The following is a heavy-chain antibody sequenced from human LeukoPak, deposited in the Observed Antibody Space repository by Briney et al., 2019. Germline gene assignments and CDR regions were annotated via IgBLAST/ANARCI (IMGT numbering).Heavy chain of an antibody. CDR2: ISYDGSNK. J-gene: IGHJ4*02. D-gene: IGHD3-22*01. V-gene: IGHV3-30*18. CDR3: AKDLWEDYYDSSGSPNDY. Sequence: GGSLRLSCAASGFTFSGYGMHWGRQAPGKGLEWGAVISYDGSNKYYADSVKGRFTISRDNSKNTLYLQMNSLRAEDTAVYYCAKDLWEDYYDSSGSPNDYWGQGTLVTVSS. CDR1: GFTFSGYG.